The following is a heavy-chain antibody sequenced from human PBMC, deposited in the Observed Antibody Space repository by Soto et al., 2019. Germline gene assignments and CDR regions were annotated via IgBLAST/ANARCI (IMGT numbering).Heavy chain of an antibody. CDR1: GYTFTSYA. V-gene: IGHV1-3*05. Sequence: QVQLVQSGAEEKKPGASVKVSCKASGYTFTSYAMHWVRQAPGQRLEWMGWINAGNGNTKYSQKFQGRVTITRDTSASTAYMEMSSLRSEDTAVYYCARGTVVTHFDYWGQGTLVTVSS. CDR3: ARGTVVTHFDY. J-gene: IGHJ4*02. CDR2: INAGNGNT. D-gene: IGHD2-15*01.